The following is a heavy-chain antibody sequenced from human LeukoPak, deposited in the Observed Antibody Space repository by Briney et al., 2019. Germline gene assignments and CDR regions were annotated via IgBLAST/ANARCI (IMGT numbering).Heavy chain of an antibody. J-gene: IGHJ4*02. D-gene: IGHD6-13*01. V-gene: IGHV4-59*01. CDR3: ARKGVAAGLDY. CDR2: IYSSGST. Sequence: PSETLSLTCVVSGGSISSFYWSWIRQPPGKALEWIGYIYSSGSTSYNSSLKSRVTISVGTSKNQFSLRLSSVTAADTAVYYCARKGVAAGLDYWGRGTLVTVSS. CDR1: GGSISSFY.